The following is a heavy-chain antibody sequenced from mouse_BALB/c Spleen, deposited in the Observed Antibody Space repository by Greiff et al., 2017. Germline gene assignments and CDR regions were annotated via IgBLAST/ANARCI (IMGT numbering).Heavy chain of an antibody. D-gene: IGHD2-1*01. CDR1: GYTFTSYW. CDR2: IYPGNSDT. V-gene: IGHV1-5*01. Sequence: VQLQQSGTVLARPGASVKMSCKASGYTFTSYWMHWVKQRPGQGLEWIGAIYPGNSDTSYNQKFKGKAKLTAVTSTSTAYMELSSLTNEDSAVYYCTRRNYGNFFDYWGQGTTLTVSS. J-gene: IGHJ2*01. CDR3: TRRNYGNFFDY.